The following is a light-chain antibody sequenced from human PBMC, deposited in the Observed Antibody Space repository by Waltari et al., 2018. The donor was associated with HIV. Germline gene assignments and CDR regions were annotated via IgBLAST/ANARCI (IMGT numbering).Light chain of an antibody. J-gene: IGLJ2*01. CDR1: SNDIGTSNF. CDR2: DVP. Sequence: QSALPQPPSASGSPGQSVALPCPRSSNDIGTSNFVSCYPHHPGKAPKLLVYDVPRRPPGIPDRFSGTKSGYTASLTVSDLQVEDEADYYCVSYTEKDTFLLFGGGTKLAV. V-gene: IGLV2-8*01. CDR3: VSYTEKDTFLL.